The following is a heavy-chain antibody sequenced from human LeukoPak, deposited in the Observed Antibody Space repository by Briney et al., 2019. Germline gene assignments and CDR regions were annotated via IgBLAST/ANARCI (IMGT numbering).Heavy chain of an antibody. CDR3: VRAFGGYDSQRFYYNMDV. Sequence: GGSLRLSCAASGFTFSSYGMHWVRHAPGKGLEWVAVISYDGSNKYYADSVKGRFTISRDNSKNTLYLQMSSLRVEDTAVYYCVRAFGGYDSQRFYYNMDVWGKGTTVTVSS. V-gene: IGHV3-30*03. CDR1: GFTFSSYG. CDR2: ISYDGSNK. D-gene: IGHD5-12*01. J-gene: IGHJ6*03.